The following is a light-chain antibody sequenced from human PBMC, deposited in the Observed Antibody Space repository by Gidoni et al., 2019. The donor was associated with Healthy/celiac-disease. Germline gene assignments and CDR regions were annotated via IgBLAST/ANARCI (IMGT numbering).Light chain of an antibody. V-gene: IGKV1-39*01. CDR1: QSISSY. J-gene: IGKJ2*02. Sequence: DIQMTQSPSSLSASVGDRVTITCRASQSISSYLNWYQQKPGKAPKLLIYAASSLQSGVPSRFSVSGSGTDFTLTISSLQPEDFATYYCQQSYSTSWTFGQGTKLEIK. CDR2: AAS. CDR3: QQSYSTSWT.